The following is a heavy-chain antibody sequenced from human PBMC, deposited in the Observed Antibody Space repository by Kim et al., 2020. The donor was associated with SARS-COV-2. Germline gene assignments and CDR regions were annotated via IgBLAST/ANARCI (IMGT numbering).Heavy chain of an antibody. CDR1: GGSFSGYY. CDR2: INHSGST. CDR3: ATTYLRPGIAVAGAGDGYFDY. V-gene: IGHV4-34*01. Sequence: SETLSLTCAVYGGSFSGYYWSWIRQPPGKGLEWIGEINHSGSTNYNPSLKSRVTISVDTSKNQFSLKLSSVTAADTAVYHCATTYLRPGIAVAGAGDGYFDYWGQGTLVTVSS. D-gene: IGHD6-19*01. J-gene: IGHJ4*02.